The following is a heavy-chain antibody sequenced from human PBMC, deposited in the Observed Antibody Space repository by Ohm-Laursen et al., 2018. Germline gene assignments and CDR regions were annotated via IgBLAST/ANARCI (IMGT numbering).Heavy chain of an antibody. CDR1: GFTFSDYY. CDR3: AREYSSSSGRAFDI. Sequence: SLRLSCSASGFTFSDYYMSWIRQAPGKGLEWVSYISSSSNTIYYADSVKGRFTISRDNAKNSLYLQMNSLRAEDTTVYYCAREYSSSSGRAFDIWGQGTMVTVSS. J-gene: IGHJ3*02. V-gene: IGHV3-11*04. D-gene: IGHD6-6*01. CDR2: ISSSSNTI.